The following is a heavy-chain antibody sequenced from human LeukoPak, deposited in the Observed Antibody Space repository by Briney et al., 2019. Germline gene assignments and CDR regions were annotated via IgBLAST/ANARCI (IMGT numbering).Heavy chain of an antibody. Sequence: GGSLRLSCAASGFTFSSYEMNWVRQAPGKGLEWVSYSSSSGSTIYYADSVRGRFTISRDNAKNSLYLQMNSLRAEDTAVYYCARETHWLGSYYGMDVWGQGTTVTVSS. CDR3: ARETHWLGSYYGMDV. V-gene: IGHV3-48*03. J-gene: IGHJ6*02. D-gene: IGHD3-9*01. CDR2: SSSSGSTI. CDR1: GFTFSSYE.